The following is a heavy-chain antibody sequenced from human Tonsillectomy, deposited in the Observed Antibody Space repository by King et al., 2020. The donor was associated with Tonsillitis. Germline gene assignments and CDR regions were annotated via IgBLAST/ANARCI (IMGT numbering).Heavy chain of an antibody. D-gene: IGHD1-1*01. CDR1: GFTVSSNY. Sequence: VQLVESGGGLVQPGGSLRLSCAASGFTVSSNYMSWVRQAPGKGLEWVSVIYSGGGTFYADSVKGRFTISRHNSKNTLYLQMHMLRAVDTDGDSCARAHVQTWGQGTLVTVSS. CDR3: ARAHVQT. CDR2: IYSGGGT. V-gene: IGHV3-53*04. J-gene: IGHJ1*01.